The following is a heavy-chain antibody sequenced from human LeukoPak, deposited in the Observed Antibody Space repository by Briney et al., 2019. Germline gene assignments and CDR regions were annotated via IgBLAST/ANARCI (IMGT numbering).Heavy chain of an antibody. CDR1: GDSVSINRAA. CDR2: TYYRSKWYK. D-gene: IGHD6-13*01. Sequence: SQTLSLTSAISGDSVSINRAAWDWVRQSPSRGLEWLGSTYYRSKWYKDYAVSVKSRITINPDTSKNQFSLQLNSVIPEDTAVYYCARVISSSWYPPYYFDYWGQGTLVTVSS. J-gene: IGHJ4*02. V-gene: IGHV6-1*01. CDR3: ARVISSSWYPPYYFDY.